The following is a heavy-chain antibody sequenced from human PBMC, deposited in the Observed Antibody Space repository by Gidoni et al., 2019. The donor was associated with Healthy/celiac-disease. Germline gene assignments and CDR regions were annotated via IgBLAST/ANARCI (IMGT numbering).Heavy chain of an antibody. Sequence: QLQLQESGPGLVKPSETLSLTCTVSGGPISSSSYYWGWIRQPPGKGLEWIGSIYYSGSTYYNPSLKSRVTISVDTSKNQFSLKLSSVTAADTAVYYCQVGATDYWYFDLWGRGTLVTVSS. V-gene: IGHV4-39*01. CDR2: IYYSGST. CDR3: QVGATDYWYFDL. J-gene: IGHJ2*01. CDR1: GGPISSSSYY. D-gene: IGHD1-26*01.